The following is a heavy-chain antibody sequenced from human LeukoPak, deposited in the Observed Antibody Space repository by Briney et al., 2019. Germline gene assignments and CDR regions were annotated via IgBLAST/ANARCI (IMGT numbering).Heavy chain of an antibody. V-gene: IGHV3-23*01. Sequence: GGSLRLSCAASGFTFSKYAMSWVRQAPGKGLEWVSSLSGNCGSPYYADSVKGRFTISRANSKTTLPLHFNSLRVEDTAVYYCAKDPQTPSSRWFASWGQGTLVTVSS. CDR3: AKDPQTPSSRWFAS. D-gene: IGHD6-13*01. J-gene: IGHJ5*01. CDR1: GFTFSKYA. CDR2: LSGNCGSP.